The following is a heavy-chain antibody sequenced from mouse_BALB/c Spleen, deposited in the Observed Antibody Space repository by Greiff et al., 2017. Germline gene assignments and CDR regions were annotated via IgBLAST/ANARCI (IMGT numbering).Heavy chain of an antibody. Sequence: VQLQQSGAELVKPGASVKLSCTASGFNIKDTYMHWVKQRPEQGLEWIGRIDPANGNTKYDPKFQGKATITADTSSNTAYLQLSSLTSEDTAVYYCARKDTTATMDYWGQGTSVTVSS. D-gene: IGHD1-2*01. CDR2: IDPANGNT. V-gene: IGHV14-3*02. CDR3: ARKDTTATMDY. CDR1: GFNIKDTY. J-gene: IGHJ4*01.